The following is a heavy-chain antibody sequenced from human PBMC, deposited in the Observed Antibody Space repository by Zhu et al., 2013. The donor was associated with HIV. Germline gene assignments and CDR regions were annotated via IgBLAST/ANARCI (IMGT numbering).Heavy chain of an antibody. CDR2: INHSGST. J-gene: IGHJ6*02. Sequence: QVQLQQWGAGLLKPSETLSLTCAVYGGSFSGYYWSWIRQPPGKGLEWIGEINHSGSTNYNPSLKSRVTISVDTSKNQFSLKLSSVTAADTAVYYCARWTRRRGYGMGRLGPRDHGSPSP. CDR1: GGSFSGYY. CDR3: ARWTRRRGYGMGR. D-gene: IGHD5-12*01. V-gene: IGHV4-34*01.